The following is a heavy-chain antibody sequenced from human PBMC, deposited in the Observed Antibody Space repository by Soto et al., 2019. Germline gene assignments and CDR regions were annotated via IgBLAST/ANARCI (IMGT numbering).Heavy chain of an antibody. D-gene: IGHD2-15*01. J-gene: IGHJ5*02. CDR3: ARDRGYCSGGSCRSLDNWFDP. V-gene: IGHV1-3*01. CDR2: INAGNGNT. Sequence: ASVKVSCKASGYTFTSYAMHWVRQAPGQRLEWMGWINAGNGNTKYSQKFQGRDTITRDTSASTAYMELSSLRSEDTAVYYCARDRGYCSGGSCRSLDNWFDPWGQGTLVTVSS. CDR1: GYTFTSYA.